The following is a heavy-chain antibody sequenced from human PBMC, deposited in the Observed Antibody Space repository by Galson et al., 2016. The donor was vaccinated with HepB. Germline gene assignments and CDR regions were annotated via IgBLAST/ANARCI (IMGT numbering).Heavy chain of an antibody. V-gene: IGHV3-23*01. CDR3: AKATSYFYFFDF. CDR1: GFTFSSSA. D-gene: IGHD2/OR15-2a*01. CDR2: ISNSGGRT. Sequence: SLRLSCAASGFTFSSSAMSWVRQAPGKGLEWVSSISNSGGRTYYADSVKGRFTTSRDSSKNTLYLQMNSLTVDDTAVYYCAKATSYFYFFDFWGQGTLVTVSS. J-gene: IGHJ4*02.